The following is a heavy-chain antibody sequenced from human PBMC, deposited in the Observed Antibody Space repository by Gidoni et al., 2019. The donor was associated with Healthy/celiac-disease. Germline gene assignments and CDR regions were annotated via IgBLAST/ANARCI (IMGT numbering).Heavy chain of an antibody. CDR3: ARVKDDSSSWQVHDY. J-gene: IGHJ4*02. V-gene: IGHV4-30-4*01. D-gene: IGHD6-13*01. CDR1: GGSISRGDYY. Sequence: QVQLQESGPGLVKPSQTLSLTCTFSGGSISRGDYYWSWIRQPPGKGLEWIGYIYYSGSTYYNPSLKSRVTISVDTSKNQFSLKLSSVTAADTAVYYCARVKDDSSSWQVHDYWGQGTLVTVSS. CDR2: IYYSGST.